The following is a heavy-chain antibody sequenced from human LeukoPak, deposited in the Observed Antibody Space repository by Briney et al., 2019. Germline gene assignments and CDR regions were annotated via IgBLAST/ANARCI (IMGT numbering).Heavy chain of an antibody. J-gene: IGHJ2*01. Sequence: SETLSLTCTVSGGSISSGGYYWSWIRQHPGKGLEWIGYIYYSGSTYYNPSLKSRVTISVDTSKNQFSLKLSSVTAADTAVYYCARRPLSTGYFDLWGRGTLVTVSS. D-gene: IGHD2-8*02. CDR3: ARRPLSTGYFDL. CDR1: GGSISSGGYY. V-gene: IGHV4-31*03. CDR2: IYYSGST.